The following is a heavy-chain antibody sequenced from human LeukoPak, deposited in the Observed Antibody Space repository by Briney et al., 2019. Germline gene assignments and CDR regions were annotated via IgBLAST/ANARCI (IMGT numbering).Heavy chain of an antibody. J-gene: IGHJ3*02. CDR3: ARDLYDYVWGSYRYTGDDAFDI. Sequence: GGSLRLSCAASGFTFSSYSMNGVRQAPEKGLEWVSSISSSSSYIYYADSVKGRFTISRDNAKNSLYLQMNSLRAEDTAVYYCARDLYDYVWGSYRYTGDDAFDIWGQGTMVTVSS. CDR2: ISSSSSYI. CDR1: GFTFSSYS. D-gene: IGHD3-16*02. V-gene: IGHV3-21*01.